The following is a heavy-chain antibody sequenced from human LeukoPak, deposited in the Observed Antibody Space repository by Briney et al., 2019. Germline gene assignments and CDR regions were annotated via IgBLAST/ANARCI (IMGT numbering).Heavy chain of an antibody. J-gene: IGHJ4*02. D-gene: IGHD3-10*02. CDR3: ARGLFGVPNY. Sequence: SETLSLTCAVYGGSFSGYYWSWLRQPPGKGLEWIGEINHSGSTNYNPSLTSRVTISVDTSKNQFSLKLRSVTAADTAVYYCARGLFGVPNYWGQGTLVTVSS. CDR2: INHSGST. CDR1: GGSFSGYY. V-gene: IGHV4-34*01.